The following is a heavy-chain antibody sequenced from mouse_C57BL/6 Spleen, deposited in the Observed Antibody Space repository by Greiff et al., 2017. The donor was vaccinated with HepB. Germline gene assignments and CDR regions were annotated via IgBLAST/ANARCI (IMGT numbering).Heavy chain of an antibody. CDR1: GYTFTDYY. CDR3: ARRRVYDYSWYFDV. Sequence: EVQLQQSGPELVKPGASVKISCKASGYTFTDYYMNWVKQSHGKSLEWIGDINPNNGGTSYNQKFKGKATLTVDKSSSTAYMELRSLTSEDSAVYYCARRRVYDYSWYFDVWGTGTTVTVSS. V-gene: IGHV1-26*01. CDR2: INPNNGGT. J-gene: IGHJ1*03. D-gene: IGHD2-4*01.